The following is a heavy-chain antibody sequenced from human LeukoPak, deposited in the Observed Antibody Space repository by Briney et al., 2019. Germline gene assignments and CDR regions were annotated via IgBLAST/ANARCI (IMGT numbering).Heavy chain of an antibody. D-gene: IGHD6-13*01. CDR3: ARDHRAAAGTVWFDP. Sequence: SETLSLTCTVSGYSISSGYYWGWIRQPPGKGLEWIGSIYHSGSTYYNPSLKSRVTISVDTSKNQFSLKLSSVTAADTAVYYCARDHRAAAGTVWFDPWGQGTLVTVSS. V-gene: IGHV4-38-2*02. CDR1: GYSISSGYY. CDR2: IYHSGST. J-gene: IGHJ5*02.